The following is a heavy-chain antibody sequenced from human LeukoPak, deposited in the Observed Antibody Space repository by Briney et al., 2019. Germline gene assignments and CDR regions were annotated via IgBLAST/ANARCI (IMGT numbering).Heavy chain of an antibody. CDR3: AREGGAGFSGGDCYFDY. J-gene: IGHJ4*02. CDR2: ISYDGSNK. CDR1: GFAFSSYA. Sequence: GGSLRLSCAASGFAFSSYAMHWVRQAPGKGLGWVAVISYDGSNKCYADSVKGRFTISRDNSKNTLYLQMNSLRAEDSAVYYCAREGGAGFSGGDCYFDYWGQGTQVTVSS. D-gene: IGHD2-21*02. V-gene: IGHV3-30-3*01.